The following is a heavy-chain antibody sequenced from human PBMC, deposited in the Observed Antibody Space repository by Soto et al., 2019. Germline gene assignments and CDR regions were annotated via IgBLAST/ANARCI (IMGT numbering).Heavy chain of an antibody. D-gene: IGHD3-22*01. Sequence: QVELQESGPGLVKPSGTLSLTGFVSGNSFPPTNWWSWARHAPGKGLRGIGESYHSGSTNYNLSLKSRVIISVDKSKNQFFLKRSSVTAADTAVYYCARDVGYHYDGSPSGQFDFWGQGTLVTVSS. J-gene: IGHJ4*02. CDR3: ARDVGYHYDGSPSGQFDF. CDR2: SYHSGST. CDR1: GNSFPPTNW. V-gene: IGHV4-4*02.